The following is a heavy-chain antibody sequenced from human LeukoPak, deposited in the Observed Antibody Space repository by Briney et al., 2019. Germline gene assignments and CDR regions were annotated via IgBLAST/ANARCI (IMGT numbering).Heavy chain of an antibody. CDR3: ALQQLATKYFQH. V-gene: IGHV3-30*03. J-gene: IGHJ1*01. D-gene: IGHD6-13*01. Sequence: PGRSLGLSCAASGFTFSSYGMHWVRQAPGKGLEWVAVISYDGSNKYYADSVKGRFTISRDNSKNTLYLQMNSLRAEDTAVYYCALQQLATKYFQHWGQGTLVTVSS. CDR1: GFTFSSYG. CDR2: ISYDGSNK.